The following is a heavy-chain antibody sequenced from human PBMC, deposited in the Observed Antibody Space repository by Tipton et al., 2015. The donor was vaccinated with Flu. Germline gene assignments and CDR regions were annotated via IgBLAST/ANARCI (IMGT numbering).Heavy chain of an antibody. J-gene: IGHJ4*02. D-gene: IGHD6-13*01. CDR1: GYTFTSYD. CDR2: MNPNSGNT. V-gene: IGHV1-8*01. CDR3: ARSRRWAAGLIFDY. Sequence: QLVQSGAEVKKPGASVKVSCKASGYTFTSYDINWVRQATGQGLEWMGWMNPNSGNTGYAQKFQGRVTMTRNTSISTTYMELSSLRSEDTAVYYCARSRRWAAGLIFDYWGQGTLVTVSS.